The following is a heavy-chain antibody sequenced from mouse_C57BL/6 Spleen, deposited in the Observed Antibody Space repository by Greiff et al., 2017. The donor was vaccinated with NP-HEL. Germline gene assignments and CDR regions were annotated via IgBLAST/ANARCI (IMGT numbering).Heavy chain of an antibody. D-gene: IGHD1-1*01. CDR2: IDPENGDT. V-gene: IGHV14-4*01. Sequence: VQLQQSGAELVRPGASVKLSCTASGFNIKDDYMHWVKQRPEQGLEWIGWIDPENGDTEYASKFQGQATITADTSSNTAYLPLSSLTSEDTAVYYCTTSNYGSIYRRFAYWGQGTLVTVSA. J-gene: IGHJ3*01. CDR1: GFNIKDDY. CDR3: TTSNYGSIYRRFAY.